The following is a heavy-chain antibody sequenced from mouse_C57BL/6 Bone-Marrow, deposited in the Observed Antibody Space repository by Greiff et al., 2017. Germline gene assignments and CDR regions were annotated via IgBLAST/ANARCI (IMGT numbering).Heavy chain of an antibody. CDR3: TTGLSDAMDY. CDR1: GFNIKDYY. V-gene: IGHV14-1*01. Sequence: VQLQQSGAELVRPGASVKLSCTASGFNIKDYYMNWVKQRPEQGLEWIGRIDPEDGDTEYAPKFQGKATMTADTSSNTAYLQLSSLTSEDTAGYYCTTGLSDAMDYWGQGTSVTVSS. J-gene: IGHJ4*01. CDR2: IDPEDGDT. D-gene: IGHD3-3*01.